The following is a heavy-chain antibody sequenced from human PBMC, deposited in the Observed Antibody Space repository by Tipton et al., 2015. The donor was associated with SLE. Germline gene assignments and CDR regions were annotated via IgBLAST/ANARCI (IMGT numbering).Heavy chain of an antibody. Sequence: TLSLTCTVSGGSITNHYWNWIRQPPGKGLEWIGYIHYSGTTHDNPSPKSRVTMSIDASQNRVSLRLKSVSAADTAVYYCARGSDGEYVRYFDVWGPGTPVTVSS. CDR2: IHYSGTT. J-gene: IGHJ2*01. CDR1: GGSITNHY. V-gene: IGHV4-59*11. D-gene: IGHD4-17*01. CDR3: ARGSDGEYVRYFDV.